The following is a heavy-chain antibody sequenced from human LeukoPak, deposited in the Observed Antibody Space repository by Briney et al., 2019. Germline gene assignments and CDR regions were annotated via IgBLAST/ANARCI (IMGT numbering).Heavy chain of an antibody. J-gene: IGHJ4*02. V-gene: IGHV3-30*18. CDR1: GFTFSSYG. D-gene: IGHD3-10*01. CDR2: ISYDGSNK. CDR3: AKASWFGESEYYFDY. Sequence: GGSLRLSCAASGFTFSSYGMHWVRQAPGNGLEWVAVISYDGSNKYYADSVKGRFTISRDNSKNTLYLQMNSLRAEDTAVYYCAKASWFGESEYYFDYWGQGTLVTVSS.